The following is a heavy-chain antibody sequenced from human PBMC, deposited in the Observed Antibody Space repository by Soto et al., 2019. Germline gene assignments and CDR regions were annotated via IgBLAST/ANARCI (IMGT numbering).Heavy chain of an antibody. J-gene: IGHJ4*02. CDR1: GDSVSSNSAA. CDR3: ARESIAVAGTRRFDY. CDR2: TYYRSKWYN. D-gene: IGHD6-19*01. Sequence: SQTLSLTCAISGDSVSSNSAAWNWIRQSPSRGLEWLGRTYYRSKWYNDYAVSVKSRITTNPDTSKNQFSLQLNSVTPEDTAVYYCARESIAVAGTRRFDYWGQGTLVTVAS. V-gene: IGHV6-1*01.